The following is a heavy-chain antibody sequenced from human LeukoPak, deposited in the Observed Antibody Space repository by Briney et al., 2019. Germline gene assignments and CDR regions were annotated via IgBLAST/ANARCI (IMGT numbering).Heavy chain of an antibody. V-gene: IGHV3-30*02. Sequence: PGGSLRLSCAASGFTFSSYGVHWVRQAPGKGLEWVAFIRYDGSNKYYADSVKGRFTISRDNSKNTLYLQMNSLRAEDTAVYYCAKREPAAINYWGQGTLVTVSS. CDR3: AKREPAAINY. D-gene: IGHD2-2*01. CDR1: GFTFSSYG. CDR2: IRYDGSNK. J-gene: IGHJ4*02.